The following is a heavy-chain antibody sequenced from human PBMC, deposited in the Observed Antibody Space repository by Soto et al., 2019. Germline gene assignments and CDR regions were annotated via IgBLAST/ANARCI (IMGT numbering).Heavy chain of an antibody. V-gene: IGHV4-39*07. CDR2: IDHSGGT. D-gene: IGHD3-16*01. Sequence: PSETLSLTCTVPGGSVNIGTYYWSWIRQPPGKGLEWIGEIDHSGGTNYSPSLKSRVTISVDTSKNQFSLKLSSVTAADTAVYYCARGRLGGAANWGQGTLVTVSS. CDR3: ARGRLGGAAN. CDR1: GGSVNIGTYY. J-gene: IGHJ4*02.